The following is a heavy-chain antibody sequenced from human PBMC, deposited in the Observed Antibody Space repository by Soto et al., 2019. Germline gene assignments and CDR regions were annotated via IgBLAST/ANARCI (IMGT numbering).Heavy chain of an antibody. CDR2: IAGTSGNI. CDR1: GFTFSIYS. Sequence: PGGSLRLSCAASGFTFSIYSMNWVRQAPGKGLEWVSSIAGTSGNIWYADSVKGRFTISRDNAKNSLYLQMNSLRDDDTAVYYCARVSSNWAYYFDFWGQGTLVTVSS. V-gene: IGHV3-21*01. CDR3: ARVSSNWAYYFDF. J-gene: IGHJ4*02. D-gene: IGHD6-13*01.